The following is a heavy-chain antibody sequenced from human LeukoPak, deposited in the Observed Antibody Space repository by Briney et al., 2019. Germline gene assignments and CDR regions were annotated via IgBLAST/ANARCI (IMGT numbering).Heavy chain of an antibody. Sequence: GGALRLSCAASVFTFSSFWMHWVRQAPGKGLGWVSHLNSDGRSINYAASVKGRFAISRDNAKNTLYLQMNSLRAEDTAVYYCATTQGYCSSTSGYNWYFDLWGRGTLVTVSS. CDR3: ATTQGYCSSTSGYNWYFDL. CDR2: LNSDGRSI. D-gene: IGHD2-2*02. CDR1: VFTFSSFW. V-gene: IGHV3-74*01. J-gene: IGHJ2*01.